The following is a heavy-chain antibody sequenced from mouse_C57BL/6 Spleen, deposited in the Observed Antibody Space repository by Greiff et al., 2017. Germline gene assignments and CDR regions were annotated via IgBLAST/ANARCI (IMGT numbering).Heavy chain of an antibody. Sequence: QVQLQQSGAELVKPGASVKMSCKASGYTFTSYWITWVKQRPGQGLEWIGDIYPGSGSTNYNEKFKSKATLTVDTSSSTAYMQLSSLTSEDAAVYYCARHYGYSAWFAYWGQGTLVTVAA. V-gene: IGHV1-55*01. CDR1: GYTFTSYW. CDR3: ARHYGYSAWFAY. CDR2: IYPGSGST. D-gene: IGHD2-2*01. J-gene: IGHJ3*01.